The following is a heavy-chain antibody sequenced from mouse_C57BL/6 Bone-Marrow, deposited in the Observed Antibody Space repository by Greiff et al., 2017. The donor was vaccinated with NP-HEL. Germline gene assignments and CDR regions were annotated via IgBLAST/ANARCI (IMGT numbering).Heavy chain of an antibody. CDR1: GYTFTSYD. Sequence: QVHVKQSGPELVKPGASVKLSCKASGYTFTSYDINWVKQRPGQGLEWIGWIYPRDGSTKYNEKFKGKATLTVDTSSSTAYMELHSLTSEDSAVYFCARGGVYYGIAYWGQGTLVTVSA. J-gene: IGHJ3*01. CDR2: IYPRDGST. D-gene: IGHD2-1*01. CDR3: ARGGVYYGIAY. V-gene: IGHV1-85*01.